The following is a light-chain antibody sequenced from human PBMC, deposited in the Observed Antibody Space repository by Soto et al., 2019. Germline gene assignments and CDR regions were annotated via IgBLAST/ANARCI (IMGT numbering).Light chain of an antibody. CDR1: QSFSSN. Sequence: EIVMTQSPATLSVSPGERATLSCRASQSFSSNLAWYQQKPGQPPRLLIYDASTRATGIPATFSGSGSGTEFILTISSLQSEDFAVYYCQHYNNWHITFGQGTRLEIK. CDR2: DAS. CDR3: QHYNNWHIT. J-gene: IGKJ5*01. V-gene: IGKV3-15*01.